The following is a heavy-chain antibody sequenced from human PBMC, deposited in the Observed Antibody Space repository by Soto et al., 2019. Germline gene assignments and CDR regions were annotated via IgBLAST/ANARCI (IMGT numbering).Heavy chain of an antibody. CDR1: GFTFSSYG. CDR2: ISYDGSNK. Sequence: QVQLVESGGGVVQPGRSLRLSCAASGFTFSSYGMHWVRQAPGKGLEWVAVISYDGSNKYYADSVKGRFTISRDNSKNTLYLQMNSLRAEDTAVYYCAKGDDYGDYADYWGQGTLVTVSS. D-gene: IGHD4-17*01. V-gene: IGHV3-30*18. J-gene: IGHJ4*02. CDR3: AKGDDYGDYADY.